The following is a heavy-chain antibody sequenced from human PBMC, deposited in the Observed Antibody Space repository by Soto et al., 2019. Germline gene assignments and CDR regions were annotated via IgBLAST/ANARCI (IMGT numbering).Heavy chain of an antibody. D-gene: IGHD1-26*01. V-gene: IGHV4-39*01. CDR1: GGSISSSSYY. CDR2: IYYSGST. CDR3: ASQPDSKWEPHGY. J-gene: IGHJ4*02. Sequence: PSETLSLTCTVSGGSISSSSYYWGWIRQPPGKGLEWIGSIYYSGSTYYNPSLKSRVTISVDTSKNQFSLKLSSVTAADTAVYYCASQPDSKWEPHGYWGQGTLVTVSS.